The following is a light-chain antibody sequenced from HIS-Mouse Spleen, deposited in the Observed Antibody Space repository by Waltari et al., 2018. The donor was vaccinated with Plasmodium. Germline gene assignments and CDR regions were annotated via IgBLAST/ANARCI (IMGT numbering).Light chain of an antibody. V-gene: IGKV4-1*01. CDR3: QQYYSTPWT. J-gene: IGKJ1*01. CDR2: WAS. Sequence: DIVMTQSPDSLAVSLGERATIHGKSSQCVLYSSNNKNYLAWYQQKPGQPPKLLIYWASTRESGVPDRFSGSGSGTDFTLTISSLQAEDVAVYYCQQYYSTPWTFGQGTKVEIK. CDR1: QCVLYSSNNKNY.